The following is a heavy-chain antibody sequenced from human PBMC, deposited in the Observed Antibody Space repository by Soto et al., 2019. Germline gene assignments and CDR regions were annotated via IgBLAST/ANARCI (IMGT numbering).Heavy chain of an antibody. J-gene: IGHJ6*02. CDR1: GGPISSGGYY. Sequence: PSETLSLTCTVSGGPISSGGYYWSWIRQHPGKGLEWIGYIYYSGSTYYNPSLKSRVTISVDTSKNQFSLKLSSVTAADTAVYYCARDTAYDFRMDVWGQGTTVTVSS. V-gene: IGHV4-31*03. D-gene: IGHD3-3*01. CDR2: IYYSGST. CDR3: ARDTAYDFRMDV.